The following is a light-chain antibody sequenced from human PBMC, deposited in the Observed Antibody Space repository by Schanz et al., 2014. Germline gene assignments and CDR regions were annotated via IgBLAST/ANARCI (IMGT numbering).Light chain of an antibody. V-gene: IGKV3-20*01. J-gene: IGKJ1*01. CDR1: QSVGSSNNY. CDR2: GAS. Sequence: EIVLTQSPGTLSLSPGERATLSCRASQSVGSSNNYLTWYQQKPGQAPRLLIYGASSTDTGIPDRFSGSGSGTDFTLTISRLETEDFAVYYCQYYGSSFWTFCPXTKVEI. CDR3: QYYGSSFWT.